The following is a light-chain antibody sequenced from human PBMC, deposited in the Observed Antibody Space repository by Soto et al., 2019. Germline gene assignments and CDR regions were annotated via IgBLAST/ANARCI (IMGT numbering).Light chain of an antibody. CDR2: GAS. J-gene: IGKJ4*01. V-gene: IGKV3-15*01. CDR3: QQYLNWPTLT. CDR1: QAIGIN. Sequence: MVLTQSPATLSVSPGERVTLSCRASQAIGINLAWYQQKPGLAPRLLMYGASNRATDVPARFVGGGSGTDFILTVTGVQSEDFGVYYCQQYLNWPTLTFGGGTKVEIK.